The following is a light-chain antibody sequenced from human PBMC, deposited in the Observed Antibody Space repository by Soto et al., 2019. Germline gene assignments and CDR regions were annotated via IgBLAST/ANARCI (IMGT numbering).Light chain of an antibody. CDR2: GAS. CDR3: QHYGSPPVT. J-gene: IGKJ1*01. CDR1: QSVSSSY. V-gene: IGKV3-20*01. Sequence: EIVLTQSPGTLSLSPGERATLSCRASQSVSSSYLAWYQQKPGQAPSLLIYGASSRATGIPDRFSGSGSGTDFTLTISRLEPEDFAVYYCQHYGSPPVTFGQGTKVEIK.